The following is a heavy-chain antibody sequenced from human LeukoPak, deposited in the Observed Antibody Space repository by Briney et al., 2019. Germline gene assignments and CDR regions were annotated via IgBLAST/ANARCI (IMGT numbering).Heavy chain of an antibody. J-gene: IGHJ6*03. CDR2: MTWDAGTT. CDR1: GFTFDDYT. Sequence: GGSLRLSCAASGFTFDDYTMHWVRQPPGKGLEWVSLMTWDAGTTYYADSVKGRFTISRDNSKNSLYLQMNSLRSEDTALYYCAKGGQTAARDMDVWGKGTTVTVSS. V-gene: IGHV3-43*01. CDR3: AKGGQTAARDMDV. D-gene: IGHD2-2*01.